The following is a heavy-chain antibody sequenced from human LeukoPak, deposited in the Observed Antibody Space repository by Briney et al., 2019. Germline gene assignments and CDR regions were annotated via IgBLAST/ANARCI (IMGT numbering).Heavy chain of an antibody. V-gene: IGHV1-2*02. Sequence: ASVKVSCKASGYTFSNYGISWVRQAPGQGLEWMGWINPNSGGTNYAQKFQGRVTMTRDTSISTAYMELSRLRSDDTAVYYCARADSGSYYDYFDYWGQGTLVTVSS. CDR3: ARADSGSYYDYFDY. CDR2: INPNSGGT. J-gene: IGHJ4*02. D-gene: IGHD1-26*01. CDR1: GYTFSNYG.